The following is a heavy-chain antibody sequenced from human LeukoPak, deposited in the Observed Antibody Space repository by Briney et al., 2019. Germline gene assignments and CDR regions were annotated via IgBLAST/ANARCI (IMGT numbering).Heavy chain of an antibody. CDR1: GYTFTSYD. D-gene: IGHD3-10*01. CDR2: INPSGGST. Sequence: ASVKVSCKASGYTFTSYDINWVRQAPGQGLEWMGIINPSGGSTSYAQKFQGRVTMTRDTSTSTVYMELSSLRSEDTAVYYCARALWFGEYYWGQGTLVTVSS. CDR3: ARALWFGEYY. J-gene: IGHJ4*02. V-gene: IGHV1-46*01.